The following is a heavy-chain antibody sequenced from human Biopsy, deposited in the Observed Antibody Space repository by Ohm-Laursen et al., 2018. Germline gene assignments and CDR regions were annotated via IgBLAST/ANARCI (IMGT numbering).Heavy chain of an antibody. CDR1: GGSLNFYY. Sequence: SDTLSLTCTVSGGSLNFYYWSWIRQPPGKGLEWIGYMYYSGGTKYSPSLKNRVTVSFDTSRNQFSLKLTSMTPADTAVYYCVRGRSPATYWGQGALVTVSS. J-gene: IGHJ4*02. CDR2: MYYSGGT. D-gene: IGHD3-16*01. V-gene: IGHV4-59*07. CDR3: VRGRSPATY.